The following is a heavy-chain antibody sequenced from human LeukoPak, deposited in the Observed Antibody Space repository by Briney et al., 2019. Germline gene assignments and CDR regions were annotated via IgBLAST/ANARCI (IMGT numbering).Heavy chain of an antibody. D-gene: IGHD4-17*01. V-gene: IGHV3-73*01. CDR1: GFTFRGSA. CDR3: TRREPDYGDYGTPFDY. J-gene: IGHJ4*02. Sequence: PGGSLRLSCAASGFTFRGSAMHWVRQASGRGLEWVGRIRSKANSYATAYAASVKGRFTISRDDSKNTAYLQMNSLKTEDTAVYYCTRREPDYGDYGTPFDYWGQGTLVTVSS. CDR2: IRSKANSYAT.